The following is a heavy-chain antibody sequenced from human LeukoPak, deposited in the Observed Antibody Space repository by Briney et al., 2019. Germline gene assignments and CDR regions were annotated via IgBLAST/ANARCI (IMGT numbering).Heavy chain of an antibody. V-gene: IGHV4-39*07. CDR1: GGSISSSSYY. J-gene: IGHJ4*02. CDR3: ARFTDTTYYYDSSGYYSGYDY. Sequence: SETLSLTCTVSGGSISSSSYYWGWIRQPPGKGLEWIGSIYYSGSTYYNPSLKSRVTISVDTSKNQFSLKLSSVTAADTAVYYCARFTDTTYYYDSSGYYSGYDYWGQGTLVTVSS. CDR2: IYYSGST. D-gene: IGHD3-22*01.